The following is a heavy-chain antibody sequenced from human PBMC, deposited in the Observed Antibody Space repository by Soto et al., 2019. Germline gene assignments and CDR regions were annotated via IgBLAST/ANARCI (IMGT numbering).Heavy chain of an antibody. CDR1: GFTFDAYA. J-gene: IGHJ4*01. Sequence: PGGSLRLSCAASGFTFDAYAMHWVRQAPGKGLEWVSGISRNYTNYADSVKGRFTISRDNAKNSLFLQMNSLRVEDTAVYYCARGHNYDSGGYQYFDYWGHGTLVTV. CDR2: ISRNYT. V-gene: IGHV3-9*01. D-gene: IGHD3-22*01. CDR3: ARGHNYDSGGYQYFDY.